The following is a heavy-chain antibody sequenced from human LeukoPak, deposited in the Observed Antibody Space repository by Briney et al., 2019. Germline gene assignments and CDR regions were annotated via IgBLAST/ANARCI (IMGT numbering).Heavy chain of an antibody. D-gene: IGHD6-13*01. CDR2: ISSSSSYI. CDR3: AREVAAGTGSPDY. V-gene: IGHV3-21*01. J-gene: IGHJ4*02. CDR1: GFTFSSYS. Sequence: GGSLRLSCAASGFTFSSYSMNWVRQAPGKGLEWVSSISSSSSYIYYADSVKGRFTISRHNAKNSLYLQMNSLRAEDTAVYYCAREVAAGTGSPDYWGQGTLATVSS.